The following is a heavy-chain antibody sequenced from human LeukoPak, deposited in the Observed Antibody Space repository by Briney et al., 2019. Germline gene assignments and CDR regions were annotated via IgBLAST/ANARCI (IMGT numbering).Heavy chain of an antibody. CDR2: IYYSGST. Sequence: SETLSLTCTVSGGSISSYYWSWIRQPPGKGLEWIGYIYYSGSTNYNPSLKSRVTISVDTSKNQFSLKLSSVTAADTAVYYCARGGSGWYPRYYYYYGMDVWGQGTTVTVSS. D-gene: IGHD6-19*01. J-gene: IGHJ6*02. V-gene: IGHV4-59*01. CDR1: GGSISSYY. CDR3: ARGGSGWYPRYYYYYGMDV.